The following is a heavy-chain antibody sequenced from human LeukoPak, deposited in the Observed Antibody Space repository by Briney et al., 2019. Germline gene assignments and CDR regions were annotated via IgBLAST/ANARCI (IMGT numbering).Heavy chain of an antibody. V-gene: IGHV1-18*01. Sequence: ASVKVSCKASGYTFTSFGISWVRQAPGQGLEWMGWISAYNGDTNYAQKLQGRVTMTTDTSTSTAYMELRSLRSDDTALYYCARDGFRGPSDYWGQGTLVTVSS. CDR2: ISAYNGDT. CDR3: ARDGFRGPSDY. D-gene: IGHD3-16*01. CDR1: GYTFTSFG. J-gene: IGHJ4*02.